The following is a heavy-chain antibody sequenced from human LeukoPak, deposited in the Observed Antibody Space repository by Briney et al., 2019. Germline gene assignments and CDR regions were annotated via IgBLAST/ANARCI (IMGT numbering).Heavy chain of an antibody. CDR1: GGSISSYY. CDR3: ARDPLDGMDV. Sequence: SETLSLTCTVSGGSISSYYWSWIRQPPGKGLEWIGYIYYSGSTNYNPSLKSRVTISVDTSKNQFSLKLSSVTAADTAVYYCARDPLDGMDVWGQRTTVTVSS. J-gene: IGHJ6*02. V-gene: IGHV4-59*01. CDR2: IYYSGST.